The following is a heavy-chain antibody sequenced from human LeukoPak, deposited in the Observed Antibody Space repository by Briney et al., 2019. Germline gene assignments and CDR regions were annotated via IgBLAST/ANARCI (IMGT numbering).Heavy chain of an antibody. Sequence: GGSLRLSCAASGFTFSSYGMHWVRQAPGKGLEWVAVISYDGSNKYYADSVKGRFTISRDNSKNTLYLQMNSLRAEDTAVYYCAKFPDDYGIDYWGQGTLVTVSS. V-gene: IGHV3-30*18. D-gene: IGHD4-17*01. CDR3: AKFPDDYGIDY. CDR1: GFTFSSYG. CDR2: ISYDGSNK. J-gene: IGHJ4*02.